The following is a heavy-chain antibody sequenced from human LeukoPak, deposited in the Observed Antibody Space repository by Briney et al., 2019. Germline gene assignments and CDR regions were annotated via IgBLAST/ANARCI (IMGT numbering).Heavy chain of an antibody. CDR3: ARTIAQYTNTWLYYYYGLDV. CDR2: ISGGGEDT. J-gene: IGHJ6*02. V-gene: IGHV3-23*01. D-gene: IGHD6-13*01. CDR1: GITLSNYA. Sequence: GGSLRLSCAVSGITLSNYAMSWVRQAPGQGLEWVSSISGGGEDTYYADSVKGRFTISRDNSETTLYLQMNSLGADDTALYYCARTIAQYTNTWLYYYYGLDVWGQGTTVTVSS.